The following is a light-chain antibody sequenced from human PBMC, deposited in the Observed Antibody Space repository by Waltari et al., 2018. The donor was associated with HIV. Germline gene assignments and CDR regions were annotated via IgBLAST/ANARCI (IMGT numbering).Light chain of an antibody. CDR3: LLYMASGRV. CDR2: NTD. Sequence: QTVVTQEPSFSVSPGGTITLTCGLSSGSVSSAYYTSWYQQTTGQPALGHSYNTDTRSSGGPDSFSGSIGVNKAALTITGAQSEDESDYYGLLYMASGRVFGGGTRLTVL. CDR1: SGSVSSAYY. V-gene: IGLV8-61*01. J-gene: IGLJ3*02.